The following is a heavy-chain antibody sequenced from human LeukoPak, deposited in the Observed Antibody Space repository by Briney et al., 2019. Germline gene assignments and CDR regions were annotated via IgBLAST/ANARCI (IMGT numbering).Heavy chain of an antibody. CDR2: THHRGTT. V-gene: IGHV4-38-2*02. D-gene: IGHD2-15*01. CDR1: GYSISSGYY. CDR3: ARSLGYSSGGSCYWNF. J-gene: IGHJ4*02. Sequence: TSETLSLTCTVSGYSISSGYYWGWIRQPPGGGLEWIGTTHHRGTTYYNPSLKSRVAISVDTSKNQFSLKLNSVTAADTAMYSCARSLGYSSGGSCYWNFWGQGTLVTVSS.